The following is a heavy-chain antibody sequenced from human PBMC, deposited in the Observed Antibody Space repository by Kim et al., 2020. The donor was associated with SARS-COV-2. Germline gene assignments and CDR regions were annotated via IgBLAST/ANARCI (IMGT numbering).Heavy chain of an antibody. CDR3: ARVRPGGVVIIDY. J-gene: IGHJ4*02. V-gene: IGHV4-59*01. CDR2: IYYSGST. Sequence: SETLSLTCTVSGGSISSYYWCWIRQPPGKGLEWIGYIYYSGSTNYNPSLKSRVTISVDTSKNQFSLKLRSVTAADTAVYYCARVRPGGVVIIDYWGQGTLVTVSS. D-gene: IGHD3-3*01. CDR1: GGSISSYY.